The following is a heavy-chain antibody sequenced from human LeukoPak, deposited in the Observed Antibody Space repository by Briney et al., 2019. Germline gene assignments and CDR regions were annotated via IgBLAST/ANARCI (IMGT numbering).Heavy chain of an antibody. V-gene: IGHV3-33*03. CDR1: GFTFSSYG. J-gene: IGHJ5*02. Sequence: GRSLRLSCAASGFTFSSYGMHWVRQAPGKGLEWVAVIWYDGSNKYYADSVKGRFTISRDNAKNSLYLQMNSLRAEDTAVYYCARNGWDRGPPNWFDPWGQGTLVTVSS. D-gene: IGHD3-10*01. CDR3: ARNGWDRGPPNWFDP. CDR2: IWYDGSNK.